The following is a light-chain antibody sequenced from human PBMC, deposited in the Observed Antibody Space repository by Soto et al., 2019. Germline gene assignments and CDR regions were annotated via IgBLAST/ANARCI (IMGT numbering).Light chain of an antibody. Sequence: EIVLTQSPGTLPLSPGEGATLSCRASLSVSSSYLAWYQQKPGQAPMLLIYCASSRATGIPDRFSGSGSGTDFTLTISRLEPEDFAVYYCQQYGSSPPISFGQGTRLEIK. CDR1: LSVSSSY. J-gene: IGKJ5*01. CDR3: QQYGSSPPIS. CDR2: CAS. V-gene: IGKV3-20*01.